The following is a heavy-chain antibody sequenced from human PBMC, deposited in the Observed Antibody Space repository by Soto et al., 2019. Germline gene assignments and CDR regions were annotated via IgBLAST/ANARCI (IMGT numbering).Heavy chain of an antibody. CDR3: ARRPPGHYYGSGRPFDP. CDR2: IYYSGST. CDR1: GGSISSSSYY. V-gene: IGHV4-39*01. J-gene: IGHJ5*02. D-gene: IGHD3-10*01. Sequence: QLQLQESGPGLVKPSETLSLTCTVSGGSISSSSYYWGWIRQPPGKGLEWIGSIYYSGSTYYNPSLKSRVTISVDTSKNQFSLKLSSVTAADTAVYYCARRPPGHYYGSGRPFDPWGQGTLVTVSS.